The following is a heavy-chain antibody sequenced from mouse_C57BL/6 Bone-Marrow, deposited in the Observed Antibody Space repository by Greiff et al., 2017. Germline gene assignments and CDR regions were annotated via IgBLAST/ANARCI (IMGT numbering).Heavy chain of an antibody. CDR3: ARAGYYVAWFAY. D-gene: IGHD2-3*01. CDR1: GYTFTSYW. J-gene: IGHJ3*01. CDR2: IHPSDSDT. Sequence: QVQLQQPGAEPVKPGASVKVSCKASGYTFTSYWMHWVKQRPGQGLEWIGRIHPSDSDTNYNQKFKGKATLTVDKSSSTAYMQLNSLTSEDSAVYYCARAGYYVAWFAYWGQGTLVTVSA. V-gene: IGHV1-74*01.